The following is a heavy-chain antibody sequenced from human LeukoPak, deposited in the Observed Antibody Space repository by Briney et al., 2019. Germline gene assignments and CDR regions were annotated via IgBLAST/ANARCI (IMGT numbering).Heavy chain of an antibody. CDR2: IYTSGST. V-gene: IGHV4-4*07. Sequence: SETLSLTCTVSGGSISSYYWSWIRQPAGKGLEWIGRIYTSGSTNYNPSLKSRVTMSVDTSKNQFSLKLSSVTAADTAVYYCAREGSTGAEYYGMDVWGQGTTVTVSS. J-gene: IGHJ6*02. CDR3: AREGSTGAEYYGMDV. CDR1: GGSISSYY.